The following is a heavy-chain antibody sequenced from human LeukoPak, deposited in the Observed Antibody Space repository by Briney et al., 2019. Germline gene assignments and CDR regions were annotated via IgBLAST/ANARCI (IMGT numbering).Heavy chain of an antibody. CDR1: GDSVSSNVAA. CDR2: TYHRSTWNN. J-gene: IGHJ3*02. CDR3: AREDYGDPDAFDI. Sequence: SQTLSLTCAISGDSVSSNVAAWNWIRESPSRGLEWLGRTYHRSTWNNDYSPSVKSRMIINPDTSKNQFSLQLNSVTPEDTAVYYCAREDYGDPDAFDIWGQGTMVTVSS. D-gene: IGHD4-17*01. V-gene: IGHV6-1*01.